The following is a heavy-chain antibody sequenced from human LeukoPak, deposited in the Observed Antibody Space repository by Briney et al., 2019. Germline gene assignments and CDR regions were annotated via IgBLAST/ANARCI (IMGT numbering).Heavy chain of an antibody. D-gene: IGHD3-10*01. J-gene: IGHJ5*02. CDR1: GFTLSSYW. CDR3: ARGYYYGSGTLGPFDP. Sequence: GGSLRLSCAASGFTLSSYWMHWVRQAPGKGLVWVSYISSSGSSIYNADSVKGRFTISRDNAKNSLYLQMNSLRAEDTAVYYCARGYYYGSGTLGPFDPWGQGTLVTVSS. V-gene: IGHV3-48*04. CDR2: ISSSGSSI.